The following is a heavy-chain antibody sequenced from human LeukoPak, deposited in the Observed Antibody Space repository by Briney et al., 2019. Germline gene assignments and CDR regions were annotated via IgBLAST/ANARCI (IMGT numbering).Heavy chain of an antibody. J-gene: IGHJ4*02. CDR1: GFTFSSYS. Sequence: GGSLRLSCAASGFTFSSYSMNWVRQAPGKGLEWVSSISSSSSYIYYADPVKGRFTISRDNAKKSLYLQMNSLRAEDTAVYYCARGELGPVDYWGQGTLVTVSS. CDR2: ISSSSSYI. V-gene: IGHV3-21*01. D-gene: IGHD6-13*01. CDR3: ARGELGPVDY.